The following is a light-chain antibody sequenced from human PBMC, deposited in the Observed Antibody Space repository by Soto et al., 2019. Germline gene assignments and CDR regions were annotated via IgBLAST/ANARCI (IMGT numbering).Light chain of an antibody. CDR1: QTIANNF. Sequence: EIVLTQSPGTVSSSPGERVTLSCRASQTIANNFLAWYQHRPGQAPRVVVYGASSRATGIPDRFSGSGSGTEFTLTISRLEHEDFAVYYCQQYDSSYTFGQGTKLE. J-gene: IGKJ2*01. CDR2: GAS. CDR3: QQYDSSYT. V-gene: IGKV3-20*01.